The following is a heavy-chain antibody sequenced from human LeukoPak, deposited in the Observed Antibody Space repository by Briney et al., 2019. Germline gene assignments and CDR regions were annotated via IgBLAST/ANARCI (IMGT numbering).Heavy chain of an antibody. CDR3: ARLRTHSSGRRPFDY. CDR1: GVSISSSNSY. D-gene: IGHD6-19*01. CDR2: INHSGST. J-gene: IGHJ4*02. V-gene: IGHV4-39*07. Sequence: SETLSLTCTVSGVSISSSNSYWGWIRQPPGKGLEWIGEINHSGSTNYNPSLKSRVTISVDTSKNQFSLKLSSVTAADTAVYYCARLRTHSSGRRPFDYWGQGTLVTVSS.